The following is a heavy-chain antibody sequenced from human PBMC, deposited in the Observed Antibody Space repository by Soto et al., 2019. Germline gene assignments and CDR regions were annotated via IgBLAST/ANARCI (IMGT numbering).Heavy chain of an antibody. J-gene: IGHJ6*02. Sequence: QVQLVQSGAEVKKPGSSVKVSCKASGGTFSSYTISWVRQAPGQGLEWMGRIIPILGIANYAQKFQGRVKITADKSTSTAYMELSSLRSEDTAVYYCARSGAGTTRYGMDVWGQGTTVTVSS. D-gene: IGHD1-1*01. CDR2: IIPILGIA. CDR3: ARSGAGTTRYGMDV. V-gene: IGHV1-69*02. CDR1: GGTFSSYT.